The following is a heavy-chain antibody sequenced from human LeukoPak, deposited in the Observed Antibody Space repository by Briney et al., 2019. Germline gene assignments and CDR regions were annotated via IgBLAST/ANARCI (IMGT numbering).Heavy chain of an antibody. J-gene: IGHJ6*03. Sequence: ASVKVSCKASGYTFTSYDINWVRQATGQGLEWMGWMNPNSGNTGYAQKFQSRVTITRNTSISTAYTELSSLRSEDTAVYYCARGLTTGYSYYYYMDVWGKGTPVTVSS. CDR3: ARGLTTGYSYYYYMDV. D-gene: IGHD3-9*01. V-gene: IGHV1-8*03. CDR2: MNPNSGNT. CDR1: GYTFTSYD.